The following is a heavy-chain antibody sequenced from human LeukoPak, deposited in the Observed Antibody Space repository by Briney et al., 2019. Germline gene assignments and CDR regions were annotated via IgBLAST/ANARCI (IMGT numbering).Heavy chain of an antibody. CDR2: IYYSGST. V-gene: IGHV4-59*12. J-gene: IGHJ4*02. CDR3: ASLASWNYVY. Sequence: SETLSLTCTVSGGSISSYSWSWIRQPPGKGLEWIGYIYYSGSTNYNPSLKSRVTMSVDTSKNQFSLRLNSVPAADTAVYYCASLASWNYVYWGQGTLVTVYS. CDR1: GGSISSYS. D-gene: IGHD1-7*01.